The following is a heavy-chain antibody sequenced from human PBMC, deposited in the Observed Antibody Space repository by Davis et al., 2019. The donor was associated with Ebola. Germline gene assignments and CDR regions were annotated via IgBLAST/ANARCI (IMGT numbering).Heavy chain of an antibody. D-gene: IGHD2-15*01. Sequence: ASVKVSCKASGYTFTSYYMHWVRQAPGQGLEWMGIINPSGGSTSYAQKFQGRVTMTRDTSTSTVYMELSSLRSEDTAVYYCARGYCSGGSCYSGDIWGQGTMVTVSS. CDR3: ARGYCSGGSCYSGDI. J-gene: IGHJ3*02. V-gene: IGHV1-46*01. CDR2: INPSGGST. CDR1: GYTFTSYY.